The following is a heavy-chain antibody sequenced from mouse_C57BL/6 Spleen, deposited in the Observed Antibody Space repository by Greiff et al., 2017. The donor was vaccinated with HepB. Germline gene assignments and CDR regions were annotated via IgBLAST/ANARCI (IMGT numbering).Heavy chain of an antibody. CDR1: GYTFTSYW. CDR2: IYPGNSDT. CDR3: TRPYYYGSSAYAMDY. Sequence: DVKLQESGTVLARPGASVKMSCKTSGYTFTSYWMHWVKQRPGQGLEWIGAIYPGNSDTSYNQKFKGKAKLTAVTSASTAYMELSSLTNEDSAVYYCTRPYYYGSSAYAMDYWGQGTSVTVSS. J-gene: IGHJ4*01. D-gene: IGHD1-1*01. V-gene: IGHV1-5*01.